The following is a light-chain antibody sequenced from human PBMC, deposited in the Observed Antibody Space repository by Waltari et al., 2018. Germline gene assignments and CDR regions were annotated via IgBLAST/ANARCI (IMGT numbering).Light chain of an antibody. CDR3: STSTTTSTHV. Sequence: QSALTQPASVSGSPGQSITISCSGTSSDVGGYNYVCWYQQHPGKAPKLISYDVSVRPAGVSNRFAGSKSGNTASLTISGLQAEDEADYYCSTSTTTSTHVFGTGTKVTVL. J-gene: IGLJ1*01. CDR1: SSDVGGYNY. CDR2: DVS. V-gene: IGLV2-14*01.